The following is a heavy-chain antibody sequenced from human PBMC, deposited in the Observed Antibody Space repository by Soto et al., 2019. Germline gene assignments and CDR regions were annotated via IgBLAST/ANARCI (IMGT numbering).Heavy chain of an antibody. CDR2: ISGSGGST. D-gene: IGHD6-19*01. CDR1: GFTFSSYA. Sequence: EVQLLESGGGLVQPGGSLRLSCAASGFTFSSYAMSWVRQAPGKGLEWVSAISGSGGSTYYADSVKGRFTISRDNSKNRLYLQMNSLRAEDTAVYYCAKVFTGAYIAVAAPFDYWGQGTLVTVSS. V-gene: IGHV3-23*01. CDR3: AKVFTGAYIAVAAPFDY. J-gene: IGHJ4*02.